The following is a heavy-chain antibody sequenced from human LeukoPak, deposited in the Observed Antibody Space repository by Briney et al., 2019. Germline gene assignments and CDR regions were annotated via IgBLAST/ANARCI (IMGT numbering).Heavy chain of an antibody. J-gene: IGHJ4*02. D-gene: IGHD3-22*01. V-gene: IGHV4-30-2*02. Sequence: SETLSLTCAVSGGSISSGGYSWSWIRQPPGKGLEWIGYIYHSGSTNYNPSLKSRVTISVDTSKNQFSLKLSSVTAADTAVYYCARRHYYDSSGYPLDYWGQGTLVTVSS. CDR2: IYHSGST. CDR1: GGSISSGGYS. CDR3: ARRHYYDSSGYPLDY.